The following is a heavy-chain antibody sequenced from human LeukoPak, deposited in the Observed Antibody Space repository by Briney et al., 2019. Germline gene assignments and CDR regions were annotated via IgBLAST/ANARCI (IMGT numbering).Heavy chain of an antibody. J-gene: IGHJ4*02. CDR1: GFTFSSYA. CDR2: ISGSGGST. Sequence: QTGGSLRLSCAASGFTFSSYAMSWVRQAPGKGLEWVSAISGSGGSTYYADSVKGRFTISRDNSKNTLYLQMNSLRAKDTAVYYCAKDREVGYYYGSGSYGDLDYWGQGTLVTVSS. D-gene: IGHD3-10*01. V-gene: IGHV3-23*01. CDR3: AKDREVGYYYGSGSYGDLDY.